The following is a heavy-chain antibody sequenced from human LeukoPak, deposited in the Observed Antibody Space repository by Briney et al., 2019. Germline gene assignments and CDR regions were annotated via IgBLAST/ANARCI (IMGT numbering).Heavy chain of an antibody. Sequence: PGGSLRLSCAASGFAFSSYAVHWVRQAPGKGLECVAVTSHDGSKKYYADFVKGRFTISRDNSKNTLYLHMNSLIPEDTAVYFCAKDWKFYYVSGSFFPDNWGQGALVTVSS. CDR2: TSHDGSKK. D-gene: IGHD3-10*01. CDR1: GFAFSSYA. V-gene: IGHV3-30-3*01. J-gene: IGHJ4*02. CDR3: AKDWKFYYVSGSFFPDN.